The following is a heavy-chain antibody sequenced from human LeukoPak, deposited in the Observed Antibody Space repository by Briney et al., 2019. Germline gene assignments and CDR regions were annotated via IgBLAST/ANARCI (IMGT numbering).Heavy chain of an antibody. Sequence: GGSLRLSCAASGFTFSDYYMSWIHQAPGKGLEWVSYISSSGSTIYYADSVKGRFTISRDNAKNSLYLQMNSLRAEDTAVYYCARVHYYGSGSYYSEYFQHWGQGTLVTVSS. V-gene: IGHV3-11*04. CDR3: ARVHYYGSGSYYSEYFQH. CDR1: GFTFSDYY. CDR2: ISSSGSTI. J-gene: IGHJ1*01. D-gene: IGHD3-10*01.